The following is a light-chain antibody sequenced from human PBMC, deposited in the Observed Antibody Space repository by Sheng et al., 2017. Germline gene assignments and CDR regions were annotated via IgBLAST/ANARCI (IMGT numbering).Light chain of an antibody. V-gene: IGKV3-15*01. CDR2: GAT. CDR1: QSVSSY. Sequence: EIVMTQSPATLSLSPGERATLSCRASQSVSSYLAWYQQKPGQAPRLLIYGATNRATGIPARFSGSGSGTEFTLTISSLQSEDFAVYYCQQYNNWPPGTFGQGTKLEIK. CDR3: QQYNNWPPGT. J-gene: IGKJ2*01.